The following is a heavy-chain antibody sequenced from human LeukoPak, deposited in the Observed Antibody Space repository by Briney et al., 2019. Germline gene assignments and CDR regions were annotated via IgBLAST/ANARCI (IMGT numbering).Heavy chain of an antibody. V-gene: IGHV4-30-2*01. D-gene: IGHD4-17*01. CDR1: GGSISSGGYS. CDR2: IYHSGST. Sequence: SETLSLTCAVSGGSISSGGYSWSWIRQPPGKGLEWIGYIYHSGSTYYNPSLKSRVTISVDRSKNQFSLKLSSVTAADTAVYYCARDLFYGGNSAYYYYYGMDVWGQGTTVTVSS. CDR3: ARDLFYGGNSAYYYYYGMDV. J-gene: IGHJ6*02.